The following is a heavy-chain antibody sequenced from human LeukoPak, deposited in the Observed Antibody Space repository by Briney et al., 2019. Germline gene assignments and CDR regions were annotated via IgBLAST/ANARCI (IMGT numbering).Heavy chain of an antibody. CDR1: GFTFDDYA. V-gene: IGHV3-23*01. Sequence: GGSLRLSCAASGFTFDDYAMYWVRQAPGKGLEWVSAISDNGDKTYYTESVKGRFSISRDNSKKTLYLQVNSLRAEDTAEYYCAKETVAVGGFVTIDYWGQGTLVTVSS. CDR2: ISDNGDKT. J-gene: IGHJ4*02. CDR3: AKETVAVGGFVTIDY. D-gene: IGHD2-21*01.